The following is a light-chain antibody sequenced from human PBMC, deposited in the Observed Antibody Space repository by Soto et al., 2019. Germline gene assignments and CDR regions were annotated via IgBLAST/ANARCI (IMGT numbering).Light chain of an antibody. V-gene: IGLV2-14*01. CDR2: EVT. CDR1: SSDVGGYNY. CDR3: SSFTSTSTRL. J-gene: IGLJ1*01. Sequence: QSVLTQPRSVSGSPGQSVTISCTGTSSDVGGYNYVSWYQQHPGKAPNLIIYEVTDRPSGVSNRFSGSKSGNTASLTISGLQAEDEADYYCSSFTSTSTRLFGSGTKVTVL.